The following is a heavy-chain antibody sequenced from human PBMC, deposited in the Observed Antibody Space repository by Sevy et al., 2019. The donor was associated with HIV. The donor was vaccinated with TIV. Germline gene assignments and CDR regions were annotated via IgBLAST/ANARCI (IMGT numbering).Heavy chain of an antibody. D-gene: IGHD2-21*01. CDR1: GFTFRNYG. Sequence: GGSLRLSCTASGFTFRNYGMHWVRQAPGKGLEWVAFIRFDGNNTYYEDPVKGRFTISRDNSKNTLYLQMNSLRAEDTSVYYCAKDESHCGGECHPTFFDYWGQGSLVTVSS. CDR2: IRFDGNNT. J-gene: IGHJ4*02. CDR3: AKDESHCGGECHPTFFDY. V-gene: IGHV3-30*02.